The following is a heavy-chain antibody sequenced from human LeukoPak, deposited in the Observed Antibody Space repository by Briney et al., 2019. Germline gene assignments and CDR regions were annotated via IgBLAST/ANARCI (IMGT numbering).Heavy chain of an antibody. CDR3: ARDLAMAAGTWDY. Sequence: PGGSLRLSCAASGFTFSSYWMSWVRQAPGKGLEWVANIKQDGSEKYYVDSVKGRFTISRDNAKNSLYLQMNSLRVEDTAVYYCARDLAMAAGTWDYWGQGTLVTVSS. J-gene: IGHJ4*02. V-gene: IGHV3-7*01. D-gene: IGHD6-13*01. CDR1: GFTFSSYW. CDR2: IKQDGSEK.